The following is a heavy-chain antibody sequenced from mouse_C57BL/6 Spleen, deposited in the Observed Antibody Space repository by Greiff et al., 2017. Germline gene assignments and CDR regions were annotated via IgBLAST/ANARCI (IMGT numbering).Heavy chain of an antibody. Sequence: EVHLVESGGGLVQPGGSLKLSCAASGFTFSDYYMYWVRQTPEKRLEWVAYISNGGGSTYYPDTVKGRFTISRDNAKNTLYLQMSRLKSEDTAMYYCARPSDGYYWYFDVWGTGTTVTVSS. D-gene: IGHD2-3*01. J-gene: IGHJ1*03. CDR1: GFTFSDYY. CDR3: ARPSDGYYWYFDV. CDR2: ISNGGGST. V-gene: IGHV5-12*01.